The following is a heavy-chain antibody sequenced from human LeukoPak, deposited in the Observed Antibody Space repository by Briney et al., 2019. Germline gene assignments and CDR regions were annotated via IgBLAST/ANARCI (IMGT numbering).Heavy chain of an antibody. Sequence: SETLSLTCTVSGGSISSYYWSWIRQPPGKGLEWIGYIYTSGSTNYNPSLKSRVTISVDTSKNQFSLKLSSVTATDTAVYYCARPTRDWELPGAFDIWGQGTMVTVSS. D-gene: IGHD1-26*01. J-gene: IGHJ3*02. CDR1: GGSISSYY. CDR2: IYTSGST. V-gene: IGHV4-4*09. CDR3: ARPTRDWELPGAFDI.